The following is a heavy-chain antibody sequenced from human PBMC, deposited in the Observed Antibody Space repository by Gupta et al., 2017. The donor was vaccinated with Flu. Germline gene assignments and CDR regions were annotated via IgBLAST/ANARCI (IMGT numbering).Heavy chain of an antibody. CDR2: NNPKSGGT. V-gene: IGHV1-2*06. Sequence: PGQGLEWMGRNNPKSGGTKYAQKFQGRVTMTSDTSINTACMELTTLRSDDTAVYYCARVQYCSTTSCYEPFDSWGQGTQVSVSS. CDR3: ARVQYCSTTSCYEPFDS. D-gene: IGHD2-2*01. J-gene: IGHJ4*02.